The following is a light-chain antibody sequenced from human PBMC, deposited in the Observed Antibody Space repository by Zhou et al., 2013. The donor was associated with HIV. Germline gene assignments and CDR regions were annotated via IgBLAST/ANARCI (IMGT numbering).Light chain of an antibody. CDR1: QSISNY. CDR2: DAS. V-gene: IGKV3-11*01. Sequence: EIVLTQSPGTLSLSPGETATLSCRASQSISNYLGWYQQKPGQAPRLLIRDASKRATGVPARFSGSGSGTDFTLTISSLEPEDFAVYYCQQRSSFYTFGGGTKVEIK. J-gene: IGKJ4*01. CDR3: QQRSSFYT.